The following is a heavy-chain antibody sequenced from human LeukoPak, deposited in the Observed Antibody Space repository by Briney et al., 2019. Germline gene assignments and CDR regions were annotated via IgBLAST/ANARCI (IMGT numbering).Heavy chain of an antibody. J-gene: IGHJ4*02. CDR1: GYTFTSYG. Sequence: GASVKVSCKAPGYTFTSYGISWVRQATGQGLEWMGWMNPNSGNTGYAQKFQGRVTMTRNTSISTAYMELSSLRSEDTAVYYCAAGSSSSWGYWGQGTLVTVSS. CDR3: AAGSSSSWGY. D-gene: IGHD6-13*01. CDR2: MNPNSGNT. V-gene: IGHV1-8*02.